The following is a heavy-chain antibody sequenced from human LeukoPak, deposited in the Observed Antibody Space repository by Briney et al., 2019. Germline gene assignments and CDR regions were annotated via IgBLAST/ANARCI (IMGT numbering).Heavy chain of an antibody. D-gene: IGHD2-21*01. V-gene: IGHV1-18*01. Sequence: ASVKVSCKASGYTFTSYGISWVRQAPGQGLEWMGWISAYNGNTNYAQKLQGRVTMTTDTSTSTAYMELRSLRSDDTAVYYCARDSIVVETLDGMDVWGQGTTVTVSS. J-gene: IGHJ6*02. CDR3: ARDSIVVETLDGMDV. CDR1: GYTFTSYG. CDR2: ISAYNGNT.